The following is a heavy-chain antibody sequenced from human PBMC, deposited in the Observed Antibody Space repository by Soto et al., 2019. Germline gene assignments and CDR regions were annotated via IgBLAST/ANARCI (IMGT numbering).Heavy chain of an antibody. J-gene: IGHJ5*02. CDR2: INAGNGNT. CDR1: GYTFTSYA. D-gene: IGHD6-13*01. CDR3: ARDKSSSWYWFYP. Sequence: ASVKVSCKASGYTFTSYAMHWVRQAPGQRLEWMGWINAGNGNTKYSQKFQGRVTITRDTSASTAYMELSSLRSEDTAVYYCARDKSSSWYWFYPWGQGTLVTVSA. V-gene: IGHV1-3*01.